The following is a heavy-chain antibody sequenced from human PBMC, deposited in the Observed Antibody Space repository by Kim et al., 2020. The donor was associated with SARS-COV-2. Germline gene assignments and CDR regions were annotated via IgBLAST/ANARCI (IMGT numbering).Heavy chain of an antibody. V-gene: IGHV4-34*01. J-gene: IGHJ6*02. Sequence: SETLSLTCAVYGGSFSGYYWSWIRQPPGKGLEWIGEINRSGSTNYNPSLKSRVTISVDTSKNQFSLKLSSVTAADTAVYYCARGSTVTNFFYYYYGMDVWGQGTTVTVSS. D-gene: IGHD4-4*01. CDR3: ARGSTVTNFFYYYYGMDV. CDR2: INRSGST. CDR1: GGSFSGYY.